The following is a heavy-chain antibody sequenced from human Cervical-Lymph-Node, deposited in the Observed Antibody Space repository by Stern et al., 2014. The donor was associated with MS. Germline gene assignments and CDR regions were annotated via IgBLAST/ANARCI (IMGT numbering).Heavy chain of an antibody. Sequence: EVQLVASGGGLVKPGGSLRLSCAASGFTFSNAWMTWVRQAPGKGLEWVGRIKSKADGGTIDYAAPVKGRFTISRDDSKNTLFLQMNSLRTEDTAVYFCARLNYFDSRRSSYYYYGLDVWGQGTTVTVSS. D-gene: IGHD3-22*01. J-gene: IGHJ6*02. CDR2: IKSKADGGTI. V-gene: IGHV3-15*01. CDR1: GFTFSNAW. CDR3: ARLNYFDSRRSSYYYYGLDV.